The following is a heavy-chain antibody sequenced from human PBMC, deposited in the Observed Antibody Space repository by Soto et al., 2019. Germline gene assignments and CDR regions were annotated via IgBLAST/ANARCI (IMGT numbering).Heavy chain of an antibody. CDR3: TRKGSRGLAAAGS. Sequence: GGSLRLSCTASGFTFGDYAMSWFRQAPGKGLEWVGFIRSKAYGGTTEYAASVKGRFTISRDDSKSIAYLQMNSLKTEDTAVYYCTRKGSRGLAAAGSWGQGTLVTVSS. V-gene: IGHV3-49*03. D-gene: IGHD6-13*01. J-gene: IGHJ4*02. CDR2: IRSKAYGGTT. CDR1: GFTFGDYA.